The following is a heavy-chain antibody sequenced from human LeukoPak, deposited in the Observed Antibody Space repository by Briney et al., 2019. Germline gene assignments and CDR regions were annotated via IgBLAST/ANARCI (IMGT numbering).Heavy chain of an antibody. J-gene: IGHJ4*02. CDR3: ARGRIQWLAYYFDY. CDR1: GGSISSGGYY. CDR2: IYYSGST. V-gene: IGHV4-31*03. Sequence: SETLSLTCTVSGGSISSGGYYWSWIRQHPGKGLEWIGYIYYSGSTYYNPSLKSRVTISVDTSKNQFSLKLSSVTAADTAVYYCARGRIQWLAYYFDYWGQGTLVTVSS. D-gene: IGHD6-19*01.